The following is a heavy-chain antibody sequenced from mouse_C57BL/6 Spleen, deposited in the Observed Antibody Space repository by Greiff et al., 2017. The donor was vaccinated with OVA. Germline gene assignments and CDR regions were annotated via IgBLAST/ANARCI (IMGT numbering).Heavy chain of an antibody. V-gene: IGHV1-26*01. D-gene: IGHD2-2*01. CDR1: GHTFTDYY. Sequence: VQLQQSGPELVKPGASVKISCKASGHTFTDYYMNWVKQSHGKSLEWIGDINPNNGGTSYNQKFKGKATLTVDKSSSTAYMELRSLTSEDSAVYYCARDLYGYDAWFAYWGQGTLVTVSA. CDR3: ARDLYGYDAWFAY. CDR2: INPNNGGT. J-gene: IGHJ3*01.